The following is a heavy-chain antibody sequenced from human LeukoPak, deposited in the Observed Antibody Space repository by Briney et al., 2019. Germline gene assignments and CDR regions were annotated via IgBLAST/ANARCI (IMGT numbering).Heavy chain of an antibody. Sequence: ASVKVSCKASGYTFTSYGISWVRQAPGQGLEWVGWISAYNGNTNYAQKLQGRVTMTTDTSTSTAYMELRSLRSDDTAVYYCARVRKGGATSYYYGMDVWGQGTTVTVSS. J-gene: IGHJ6*02. CDR2: ISAYNGNT. CDR1: GYTFTSYG. D-gene: IGHD1-26*01. V-gene: IGHV1-18*01. CDR3: ARVRKGGATSYYYGMDV.